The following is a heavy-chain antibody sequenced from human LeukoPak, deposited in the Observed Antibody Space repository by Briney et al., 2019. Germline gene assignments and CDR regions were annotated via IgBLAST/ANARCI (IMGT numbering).Heavy chain of an antibody. CDR3: ARLKGSSGFFDY. CDR1: GDSITNHY. V-gene: IGHV4-59*11. J-gene: IGHJ4*02. Sequence: SETLSLTCIVSGDSITNHYWSLIRRPPGKGLEWIGYIYYSGSTNYNPSLKSRVTISVDTSKNQFSLKLSSVTAADTAVYYCARLKGSSGFFDYWGQGTLVTVSS. CDR2: IYYSGST. D-gene: IGHD6-19*01.